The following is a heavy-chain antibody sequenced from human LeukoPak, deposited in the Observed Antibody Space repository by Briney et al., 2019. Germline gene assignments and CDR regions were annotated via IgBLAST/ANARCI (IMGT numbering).Heavy chain of an antibody. CDR2: INGDGSNT. V-gene: IGHV3-74*01. Sequence: GGSLRLSCAASGFTFSSYSMNWVRQAPGKGLVWVSRINGDGSNTRYADSVKGRFTISRDNSKNTVYLQMNSLRAEDTAVYFCARDLSIAVFDYWGQGTLVTVSS. CDR1: GFTFSSYS. D-gene: IGHD6-19*01. J-gene: IGHJ4*02. CDR3: ARDLSIAVFDY.